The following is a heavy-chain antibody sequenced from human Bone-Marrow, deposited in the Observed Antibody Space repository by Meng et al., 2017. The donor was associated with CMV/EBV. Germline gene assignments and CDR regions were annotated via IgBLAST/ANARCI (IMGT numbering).Heavy chain of an antibody. CDR2: INPSIGTT. CDR3: ARPTYCSSISCEVSMDY. Sequence: ASVKVSCKASGYTFTSYGISWVRQAPGQGLEWMGMINPSIGTTTYAEKFRGRVIMTADRSTNTVYMQLSSLRSEDTAVYYCARPTYCSSISCEVSMDYWGQGTLVTVSS. D-gene: IGHD2-2*01. V-gene: IGHV1-46*01. J-gene: IGHJ4*02. CDR1: GYTFTSYG.